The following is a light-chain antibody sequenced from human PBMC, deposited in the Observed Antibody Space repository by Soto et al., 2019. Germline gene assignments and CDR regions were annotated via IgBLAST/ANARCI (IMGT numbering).Light chain of an antibody. CDR1: HSVSNF. Sequence: EIVLTQSPASLSLSPGERATLSCRASHSVSNFLAWYQQKPGQAPRLLIYGTSNRATGIPARFSGSGPGTDFTLTISGLEPEDFAVYYCQQRSNWLFGPGTKWISN. V-gene: IGKV3-11*01. CDR3: QQRSNWL. J-gene: IGKJ3*01. CDR2: GTS.